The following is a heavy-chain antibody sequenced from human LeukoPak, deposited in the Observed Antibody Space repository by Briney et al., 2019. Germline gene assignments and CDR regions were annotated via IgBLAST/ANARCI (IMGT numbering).Heavy chain of an antibody. V-gene: IGHV4-34*01. CDR3: ARAVNYYDSSGKNWFDP. CDR2: INHRGST. J-gene: IGHJ5*02. D-gene: IGHD3-22*01. Sequence: PAETLSLTCAVYGGSFSGYYWSWIRQPPGKGLEGIGEINHRGSTNYNTSLKSRVTISVDTSKHQFSLKLSSVTAADTAAYYCARAVNYYDSSGKNWFDPWGQGTLVTVSS. CDR1: GGSFSGYY.